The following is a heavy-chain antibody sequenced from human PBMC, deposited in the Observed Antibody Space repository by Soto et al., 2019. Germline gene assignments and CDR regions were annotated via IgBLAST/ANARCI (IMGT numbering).Heavy chain of an antibody. V-gene: IGHV3-30-3*01. CDR3: ARGKVPWYYYGMDV. Sequence: GGSLRLSCAASGFTFSSYAMHWVRQAPGKGLEWVAVISYDGSNKYYADSVKGRFTISRDNSKNTLYLQMNSLRAEDTAVYYCARGKVPWYYYGMDVWGQGTTVTVSS. CDR2: ISYDGSNK. J-gene: IGHJ6*02. CDR1: GFTFSSYA.